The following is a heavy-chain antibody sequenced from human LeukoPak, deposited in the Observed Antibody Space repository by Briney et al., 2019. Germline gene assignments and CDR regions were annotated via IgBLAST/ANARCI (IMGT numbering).Heavy chain of an antibody. CDR3: ARDLGGSSY. CDR2: ISGSGRHT. Sequence: GGSLRLSCAASGFTFSSYSMSWVRQAPGKGLDWVSAISGSGRHTYYADSVKGRFTISRDNSKNTLYLQMNSLRAEDTAVYYCARDLGGSSYWGQGTLVTVSS. D-gene: IGHD2-15*01. J-gene: IGHJ4*02. V-gene: IGHV3-23*01. CDR1: GFTFSSYS.